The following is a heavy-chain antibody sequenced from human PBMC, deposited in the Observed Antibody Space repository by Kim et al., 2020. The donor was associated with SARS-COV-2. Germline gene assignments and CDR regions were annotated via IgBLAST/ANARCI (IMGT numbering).Heavy chain of an antibody. Sequence: GGSLRLSCAASGFTFSSYSMNWVRQAPGKGLEWVSSISSSSSYIYYADSVKGRFTISRDNAKNSLYLQMNSLRAEDTAVYYCARDRGYYGSGSPASPWGQGTLVTVSS. D-gene: IGHD3-10*01. CDR2: ISSSSSYI. CDR1: GFTFSSYS. V-gene: IGHV3-21*01. CDR3: ARDRGYYGSGSPASP. J-gene: IGHJ5*02.